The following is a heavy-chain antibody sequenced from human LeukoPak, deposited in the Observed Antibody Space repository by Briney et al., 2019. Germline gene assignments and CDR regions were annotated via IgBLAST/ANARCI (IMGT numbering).Heavy chain of an antibody. D-gene: IGHD4-17*01. CDR2: IYYSGST. V-gene: IGHV4-61*01. CDR3: ARHERGDYWHDAFDI. J-gene: IGHJ3*02. Sequence: NSSETLSLTCTVSGGSVSSGSHYWSWIRQPPGKGLEWIGYIYYSGSTNYNPSLKSRVTISVDTSKNQFSLKLSSVTAADTAVYYCARHERGDYWHDAFDIWGQGTMVTVSS. CDR1: GGSVSSGSHY.